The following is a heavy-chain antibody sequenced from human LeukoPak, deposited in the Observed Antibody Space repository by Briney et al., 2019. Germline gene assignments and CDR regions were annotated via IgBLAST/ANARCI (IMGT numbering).Heavy chain of an antibody. Sequence: GRSLRLSCAASGFTFSSYSIHWVRQAPGKGLEYVSSISSNGGNTYYANSVKGRFTISRDNSKKTLYLQMGSLRAEDMGVYYGASELLYSGYDRDAFDIWGQGTMVTVSS. V-gene: IGHV3-64*01. CDR3: ASELLYSGYDRDAFDI. J-gene: IGHJ3*02. CDR1: GFTFSSYS. D-gene: IGHD5-12*01. CDR2: ISSNGGNT.